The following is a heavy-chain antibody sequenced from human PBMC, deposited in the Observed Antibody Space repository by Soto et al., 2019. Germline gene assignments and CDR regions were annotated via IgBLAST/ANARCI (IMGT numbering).Heavy chain of an antibody. Sequence: VRLSCAASGFSVSNSYISWVRQAPGKGLEWVSTLYSGGNPYYADSVRGRFTISSDISKNSVYLQMNSLRAEDTAVYYCARGLFTSGWYEGNWLDPWGQGTVVTVS. D-gene: IGHD6-19*01. CDR1: GFSVSNSY. CDR2: LYSGGNP. V-gene: IGHV3-53*01. J-gene: IGHJ5*02. CDR3: ARGLFTSGWYEGNWLDP.